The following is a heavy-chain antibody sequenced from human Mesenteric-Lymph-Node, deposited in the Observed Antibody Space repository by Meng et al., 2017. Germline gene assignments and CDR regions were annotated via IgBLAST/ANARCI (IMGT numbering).Heavy chain of an antibody. V-gene: IGHV3-53*04. CDR1: GFTVSSNY. CDR3: ARVGGGEWVPEYYFDY. CDR2: IYSGGST. J-gene: IGHJ4*02. Sequence: GESLKISCAASGFTVSSNYMSWVRQAPGKGLEWVSVIYSGGSTYYADSVKGRFTISRHNSKNTLYLQMNSLRAEDTAVYYCARVGGGEWVPEYYFDYWGQGTLVTVSS. D-gene: IGHD3-10*01.